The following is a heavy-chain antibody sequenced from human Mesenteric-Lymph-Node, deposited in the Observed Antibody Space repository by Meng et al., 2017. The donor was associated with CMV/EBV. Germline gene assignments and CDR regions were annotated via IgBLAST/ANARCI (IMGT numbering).Heavy chain of an antibody. J-gene: IGHJ6*02. D-gene: IGHD3-3*01. CDR2: ISGSGGST. Sequence: GGSLRLSCAASGFTFSSYAMSWVRQAPGKGLEWVSAISGSGGSTYYADSVKGRFTISRDNSKNTPYLQMNSLRAEDTAVYYCAKVPTSYDFWSGYRSYGMDVWGQGTTVTVSS. V-gene: IGHV3-23*01. CDR1: GFTFSSYA. CDR3: AKVPTSYDFWSGYRSYGMDV.